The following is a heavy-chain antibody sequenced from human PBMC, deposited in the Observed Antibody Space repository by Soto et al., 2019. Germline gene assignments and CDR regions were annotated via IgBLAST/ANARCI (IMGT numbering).Heavy chain of an antibody. V-gene: IGHV3-30*04. CDR3: ARDSHLHITSRVAFDL. CDR2: ISYDGRNK. J-gene: IGHJ3*01. D-gene: IGHD1-20*01. CDR1: GFTFSRNV. Sequence: QGRLEESGGGVVQPGRSLRLSCVASGFTFSRNVMSWVRQAPGKGLEWVAVISYDGRNKFYADSVKGRFTISRDNSENLLHLEVKSLRPEDTAVYYCARDSHLHITSRVAFDLWGQGTRVTVSS.